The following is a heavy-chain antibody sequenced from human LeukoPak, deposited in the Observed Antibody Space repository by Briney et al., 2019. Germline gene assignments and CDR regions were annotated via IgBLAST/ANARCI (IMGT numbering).Heavy chain of an antibody. Sequence: PGGSLRLSCAASGFTFSSYEMNWVRQAPGKGLEWVSYISSSGSTIYYADSVKGRFTISRDNAKNSLYLQMNSLRAEDTAVYYCARVKAWLRFKATGGYFDYWGQGTLVTVSS. D-gene: IGHD5-12*01. V-gene: IGHV3-48*03. J-gene: IGHJ4*02. CDR2: ISSSGSTI. CDR3: ARVKAWLRFKATGGYFDY. CDR1: GFTFSSYE.